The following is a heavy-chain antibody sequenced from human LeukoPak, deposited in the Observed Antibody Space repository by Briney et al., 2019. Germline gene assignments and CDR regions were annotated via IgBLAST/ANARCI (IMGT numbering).Heavy chain of an antibody. CDR2: IHTSGST. CDR3: ARRDNSSGWSFDY. J-gene: IGHJ4*02. D-gene: IGHD6-19*01. Sequence: SKTLSLTCTVSGGSISNYHWSWIRQPAGKGQEWIGQIHTSGSTNYNPPLKSRVTMSIDTPENQLSLTIRSVTAADTAVYYCARRDNSSGWSFDYWGQGTLVTVSS. V-gene: IGHV4-4*07. CDR1: GGSISNYH.